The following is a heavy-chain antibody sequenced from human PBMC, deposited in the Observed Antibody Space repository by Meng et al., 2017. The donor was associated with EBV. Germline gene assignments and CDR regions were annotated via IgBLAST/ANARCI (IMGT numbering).Heavy chain of an antibody. CDR1: GYTFTSNG. CDR3: ARGLDYFDY. CDR2: ISASTSTP. V-gene: IGHV1-18*01. J-gene: IGHJ4*02. Sequence: QGQLVQYGAEVKKPGASVKDSCKASGYTFTSNGISCVRQAPGQGLEWMGCISASTSTPTYAQKLQGRVTMTTDTSTSTAYMELRSLRSDDTAVYYCARGLDYFDYWGQGTLVTVSS.